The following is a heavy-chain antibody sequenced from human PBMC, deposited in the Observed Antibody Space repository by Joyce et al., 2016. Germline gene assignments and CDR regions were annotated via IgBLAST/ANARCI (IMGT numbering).Heavy chain of an antibody. J-gene: IGHJ4*02. CDR1: GLTLSNYG. D-gene: IGHD6-25*01. V-gene: IGHV3-30*18. CDR2: ISNEGIDE. CDR3: AKILTATYSSGWFLDY. Sequence: QVQLVESGGGVVQPGRSLSLCCAASGLTLSNYGVRWVRQAAGKGLDWGGVISNEGIDEYYADSVKGRFTVSRDNSKNTVFLEMNSLRTEDTAVYYCAKILTATYSSGWFLDYWGQRTLVTVSS.